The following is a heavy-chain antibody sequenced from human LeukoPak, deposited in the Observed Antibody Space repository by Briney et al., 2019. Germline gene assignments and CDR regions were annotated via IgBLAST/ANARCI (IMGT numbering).Heavy chain of an antibody. V-gene: IGHV4-4*07. D-gene: IGHD6-19*01. J-gene: IGHJ4*02. CDR2: IYTSGST. CDR1: GGSISSYN. Sequence: SETLSLTCTVSGGSISSYNWSWIRQPAGKGLEWIGRIYTSGSTNYNPSLKSRVTMSVDTSKNQFSLKLSSVTAADTAVYYCAVAAPTEQFVTSLIDYWGQGTLVTVSS. CDR3: AVAAPTEQFVTSLIDY.